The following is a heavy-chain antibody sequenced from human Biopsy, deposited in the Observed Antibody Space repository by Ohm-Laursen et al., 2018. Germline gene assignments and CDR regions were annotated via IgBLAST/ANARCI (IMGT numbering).Heavy chain of an antibody. V-gene: IGHV3-11*01. J-gene: IGHJ4*02. CDR3: ARDRRDWQHFFDY. CDR2: IHKDSTTE. Sequence: GSLRLSCAASGFTFSDYYMNWFRRAPGKGLEWIAYIHKDSTTEYYADSVRGRFSISRDNAQKSLYLQMNSLRAEDTAVYYCARDRRDWQHFFDYCGQGTEVIVSS. D-gene: IGHD5-24*01. CDR1: GFTFSDYY.